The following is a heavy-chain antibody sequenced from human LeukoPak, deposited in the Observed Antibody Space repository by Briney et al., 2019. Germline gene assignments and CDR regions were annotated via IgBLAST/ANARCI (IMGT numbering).Heavy chain of an antibody. CDR2: ISSSSSYI. Sequence: PGGSLRLSCAASGFTFSSYSMNWVRRAPGKGLEWVSSISSSSSYIYYADSVKGRFTISRDNAKNSLYLQMNSLRAEDTAVYYCARADSSGRGAFDIWGQGTMVTVSS. V-gene: IGHV3-21*01. CDR3: ARADSSGRGAFDI. J-gene: IGHJ3*02. D-gene: IGHD6-25*01. CDR1: GFTFSSYS.